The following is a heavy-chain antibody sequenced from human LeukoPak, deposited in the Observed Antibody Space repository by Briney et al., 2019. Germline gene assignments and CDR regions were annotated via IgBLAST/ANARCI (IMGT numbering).Heavy chain of an antibody. CDR2: ISSSSYI. CDR3: ARGGAAGGRATY. J-gene: IGHJ4*02. D-gene: IGHD6-13*01. CDR1: GFTFSSYS. V-gene: IGHV3-21*01. Sequence: GGSLRLSCAASGFTFSSYSMNWVRQAPGKGLEWVSSISSSSYIYYADSVKGRFTISRDNAKNSLYLQMNSLRAEDTAVYYCARGGAAGGRATYWGQGTLVTVSS.